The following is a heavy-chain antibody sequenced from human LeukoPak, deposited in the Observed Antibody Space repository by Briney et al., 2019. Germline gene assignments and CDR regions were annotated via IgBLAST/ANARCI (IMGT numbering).Heavy chain of an antibody. V-gene: IGHV5-51*01. J-gene: IGHJ4*02. Sequence: GESLKISCKGSGYSFTNFWIGWVRQMPGKGLEWMGIIYPGDSDTRYSPSFQGQVTISADKSISTAYLQWTSLKASDTAMYYCARQHYYDSSCYLIGYWGQGTLVTVPS. D-gene: IGHD3-22*01. CDR1: GYSFTNFW. CDR2: IYPGDSDT. CDR3: ARQHYYDSSCYLIGY.